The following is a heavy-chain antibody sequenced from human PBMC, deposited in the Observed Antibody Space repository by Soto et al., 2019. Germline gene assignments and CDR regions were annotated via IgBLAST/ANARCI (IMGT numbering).Heavy chain of an antibody. V-gene: IGHV5-51*01. J-gene: IGHJ6*02. CDR1: DTTHW. CDR3: ARLVNYYFGMDV. Sequence: PGESLKISCKASDTTHWIGWVRQKPGKGLEWMGIIYPGDSDTKYSPSFQGQVTISVHKSISTAYLHWSSLKASDTATYYCARLVNYYFGMDVWGLGTTVTVSS. CDR2: IYPGDSDT.